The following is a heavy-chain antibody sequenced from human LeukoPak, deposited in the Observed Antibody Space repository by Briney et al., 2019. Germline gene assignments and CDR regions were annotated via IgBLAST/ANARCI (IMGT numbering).Heavy chain of an antibody. CDR3: ARGGPRGYSGYDWPRYYYYMDV. J-gene: IGHJ6*03. CDR2: INHSGST. D-gene: IGHD5-12*01. Sequence: MPSETLSLTCTVSGGSISSTTYYWGWIRQPPGKGLEWIGEINHSGSTNYNPSLKSRVTISVDTSKNQFSLKLSSVTAADTAVYYCARGGPRGYSGYDWPRYYYYMDVWGKGTTVTVSS. V-gene: IGHV4-39*07. CDR1: GGSISSTTYY.